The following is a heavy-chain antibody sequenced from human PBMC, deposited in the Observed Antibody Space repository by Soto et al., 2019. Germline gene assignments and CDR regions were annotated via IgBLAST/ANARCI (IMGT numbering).Heavy chain of an antibody. V-gene: IGHV5-51*01. CDR3: ARRYSNSPDY. D-gene: IGHD2-15*01. Sequence: GESLKISCKGSGYNFTNYWVGWVRQLPGKGLEWMGIIYPDDSDTRYSPSFQGQVIISADKSINTAYLQWSSLKATDSGMYYCARRYSNSPDYWGQGTQVTVSS. J-gene: IGHJ4*02. CDR2: IYPDDSDT. CDR1: GYNFTNYW.